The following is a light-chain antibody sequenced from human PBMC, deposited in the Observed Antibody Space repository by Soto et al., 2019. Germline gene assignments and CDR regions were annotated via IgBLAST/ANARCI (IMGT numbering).Light chain of an antibody. V-gene: IGKV3-20*01. CDR1: QSVSSSY. Sequence: EIVLTQSAGTLSLSPGERATLSCRASQSVSSSYLAWYQQKPGQAPRLLIYGASSRATGIPDRFSGSGSGTDFTLTISRLEPEDFAVYYCQEFASNFGGGTKVDIK. CDR2: GAS. CDR3: QEFASN. J-gene: IGKJ4*01.